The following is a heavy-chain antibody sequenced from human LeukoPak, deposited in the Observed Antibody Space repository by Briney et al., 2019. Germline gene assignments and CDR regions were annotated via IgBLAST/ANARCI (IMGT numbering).Heavy chain of an antibody. V-gene: IGHV1-2*02. CDR1: GYTFTGYY. CDR2: INPNSGGT. Sequence: ASVKVSYKTSGYTFTGYYIHWVRQAPGQGLEWMGWINPNSGGTNYAQKFQGRVTMTRDMSTSTVYMELSSLRSEDTAVYYCARGHFRDYVDYATLHDTFDIWGQGTMVTVSS. CDR3: ARGHFRDYVDYATLHDTFDI. D-gene: IGHD4-17*01. J-gene: IGHJ3*02.